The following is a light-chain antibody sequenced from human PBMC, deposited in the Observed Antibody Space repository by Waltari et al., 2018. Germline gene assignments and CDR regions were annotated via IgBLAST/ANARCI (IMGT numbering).Light chain of an antibody. J-gene: IGKJ3*01. CDR1: QSVSRY. V-gene: IGKV3-11*01. CDR2: DTF. CDR3: LHRSNWPPLFT. Sequence: EIVLTQSPVTLSLSPGERATLSCRASQSVSRYLAWYQQKPGQAPRLLMYDTFSRASGIPARFRGSGSGTDFTLTISSLEPEDFAVYYCLHRSNWPPLFTFGPGTKVDIK.